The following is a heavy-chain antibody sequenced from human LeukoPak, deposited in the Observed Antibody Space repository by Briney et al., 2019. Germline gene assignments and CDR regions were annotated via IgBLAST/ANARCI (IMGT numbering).Heavy chain of an antibody. V-gene: IGHV3-23*01. CDR1: GLTFSSFA. J-gene: IGHJ3*02. CDR2: ISDNGGGT. D-gene: IGHD3-10*01. CDR3: ATSLWSDDAFDI. Sequence: GSLRLSCAASGLTFSSFAMSWVRQAPGKGLEWVSTISDNGGGTHYAASVKGRCTISRDNSRNTLYLQMNGLRAEDTAVYYCATSLWSDDAFDIWGQGTMVTVSS.